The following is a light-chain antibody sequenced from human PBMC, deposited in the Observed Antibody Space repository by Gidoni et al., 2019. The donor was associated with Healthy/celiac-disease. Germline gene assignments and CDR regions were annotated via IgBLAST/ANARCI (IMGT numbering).Light chain of an antibody. Sequence: DIQMTQSPSSLSASVVDRVTITCRASQGISNYLAWYQQKPGKVPTLLIYAASTLQSGVPSRFSGSGAGTEVTLTISSLKPEDVATYYCQKYNSAPLTFGQGTRLEIK. CDR1: QGISNY. CDR3: QKYNSAPLT. CDR2: AAS. J-gene: IGKJ5*01. V-gene: IGKV1-27*01.